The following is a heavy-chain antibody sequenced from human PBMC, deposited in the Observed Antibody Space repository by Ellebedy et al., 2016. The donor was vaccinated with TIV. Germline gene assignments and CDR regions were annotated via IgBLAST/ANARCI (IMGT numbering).Heavy chain of an antibody. CDR1: GYTFTNYN. J-gene: IGHJ4*02. Sequence: AASVKVSCKASGYTFTNYNMHWVRQAPGQGLEWMGLINPSGGSTTYALKFRGIVTMTKDTSTSTLNMELSSLRFEDTAVYYCARSLEWLPGDYWGQGTLVTVSS. CDR2: INPSGGST. CDR3: ARSLEWLPGDY. V-gene: IGHV1-46*01. D-gene: IGHD3-3*01.